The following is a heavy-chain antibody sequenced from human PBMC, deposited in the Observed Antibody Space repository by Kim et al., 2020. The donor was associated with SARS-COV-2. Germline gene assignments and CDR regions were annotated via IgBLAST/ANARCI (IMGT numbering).Heavy chain of an antibody. CDR1: GFTFDEYA. Sequence: GGSLRLSCAASGFTFDEYAMHWVRQAPGKGLEGVSLISWDCGSTYYADSVKGRFTISRDNSKNSLYLQMNSLRAEDTALYYCAKAIDWSADDYYGMDVWGQGTNVTVSS. CDR3: AKAIDWSADDYYGMDV. V-gene: IGHV3-43D*03. CDR2: ISWDCGST. J-gene: IGHJ6*02. D-gene: IGHD3-9*01.